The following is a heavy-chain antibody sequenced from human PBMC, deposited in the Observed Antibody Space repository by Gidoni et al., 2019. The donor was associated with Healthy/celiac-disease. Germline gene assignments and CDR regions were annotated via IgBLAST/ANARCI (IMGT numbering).Heavy chain of an antibody. V-gene: IGHV4-59*01. D-gene: IGHD2-2*01. CDR1: GGSISSYY. CDR2: IYYSGST. Sequence: QVQLQESGPGLVKPSENLSLTCTVSGGSISSYYWSWIRQPPGKGREWIGYIYYSGSTNYNPSLKSRVTISVDTSKNQFSLKLSSVTAADTAVYYCASSQPAATYYYYYGMDVWGQGTTVTVSS. J-gene: IGHJ6*02. CDR3: ASSQPAATYYYYYGMDV.